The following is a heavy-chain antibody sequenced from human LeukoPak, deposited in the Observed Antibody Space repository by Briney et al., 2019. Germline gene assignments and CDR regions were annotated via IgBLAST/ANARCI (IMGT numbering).Heavy chain of an antibody. Sequence: SVKVSCKASGGSFNAYAISWVRQAPGQGLEWMGGIIPIFGTSNYAQKLQGRVTISTDESTSTAYMEVSSLRSEDTAIYYCARGLDASMETAYDYWGQGTLVTVSS. CDR1: GGSFNAYA. D-gene: IGHD5-18*01. V-gene: IGHV1-69*05. J-gene: IGHJ4*02. CDR2: IIPIFGTS. CDR3: ARGLDASMETAYDY.